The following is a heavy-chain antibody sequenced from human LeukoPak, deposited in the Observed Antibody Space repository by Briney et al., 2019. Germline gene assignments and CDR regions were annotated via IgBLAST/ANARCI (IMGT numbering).Heavy chain of an antibody. D-gene: IGHD2-8*01. V-gene: IGHV1-69*06. Sequence: SVKVSCKASGGTFSSYVINWVRQAPGQGLEWMGGIIPNFGTANYAQKFQGRVTITADKSTSTAYMEPSSLRSEDTAVYYCAREKVMVLGGTDAFDIWGQGTMVTVSS. CDR1: GGTFSSYV. J-gene: IGHJ3*02. CDR2: IIPNFGTA. CDR3: AREKVMVLGGTDAFDI.